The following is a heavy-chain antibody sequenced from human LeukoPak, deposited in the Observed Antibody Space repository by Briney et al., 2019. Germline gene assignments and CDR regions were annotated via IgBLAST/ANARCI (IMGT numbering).Heavy chain of an antibody. J-gene: IGHJ4*02. CDR1: GFTFSRSW. Sequence: EGSLRLSCAASGFTFSRSWMSWVRQAPGKGLEWVAYIKQDGSEQFYVDSVKGRFTISRDNAKNSLDLQMNNLKGDDTAVYYCAREGSQSASGTYPGNDWGQGTLVTVSS. V-gene: IGHV3-7*01. CDR3: AREGSQSASGTYPGND. D-gene: IGHD1-26*01. CDR2: IKQDGSEQ.